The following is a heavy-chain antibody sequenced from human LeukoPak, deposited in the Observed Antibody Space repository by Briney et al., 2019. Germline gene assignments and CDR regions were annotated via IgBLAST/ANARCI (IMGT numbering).Heavy chain of an antibody. J-gene: IGHJ1*01. CDR1: GYSFTGYY. CDR2: INPYSGDT. D-gene: IGHD3-22*01. Sequence: GASVKVSCKASGYSFTGYYIHWLRQAPGQGLEWMGWINPYSGDTNYARKFQGRVTMTRDTSISTAYMELSGLTSGDTSVYYCFSDDSSGNFDTWGQGTLVTVSS. CDR3: FSDDSSGNFDT. V-gene: IGHV1-2*02.